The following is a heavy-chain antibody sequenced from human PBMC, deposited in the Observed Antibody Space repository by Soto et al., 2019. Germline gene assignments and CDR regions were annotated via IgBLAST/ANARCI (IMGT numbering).Heavy chain of an antibody. Sequence: QVQLQESGPGLVKPSETLSLPCTVSGGSINSYYLSWIRQPPGKGLDCIGYINYSGSTNYNPALKSRVTISVDTSKNQFSLKLSSVTAADTAVYYCARRDGLGFDFWGQGTLVTVSS. CDR1: GGSINSYY. V-gene: IGHV4-59*08. D-gene: IGHD3-10*01. CDR2: INYSGST. J-gene: IGHJ4*02. CDR3: ARRDGLGFDF.